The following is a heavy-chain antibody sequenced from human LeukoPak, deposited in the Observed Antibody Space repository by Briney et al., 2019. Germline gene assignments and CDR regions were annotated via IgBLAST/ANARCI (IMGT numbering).Heavy chain of an antibody. V-gene: IGHV4-59*05. CDR2: VYYSGST. CDR3: ARRNDYGDYIYWYFDL. Sequence: PSGTLSLTCTVSGGSISSNYWSWIRQPPGKGLEWIGSVYYSGSTYYNPSLKSRVTVSVDTSKNQFSLKLSSVTAADTAVYYCARRNDYGDYIYWYFDLWGRGTLVTVSS. CDR1: GGSISSNY. D-gene: IGHD4-17*01. J-gene: IGHJ2*01.